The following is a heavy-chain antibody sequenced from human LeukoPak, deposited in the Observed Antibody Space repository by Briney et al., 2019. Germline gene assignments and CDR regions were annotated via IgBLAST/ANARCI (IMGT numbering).Heavy chain of an antibody. CDR3: ARDDPGGRYFDL. CDR1: GYTFTSYA. V-gene: IGHV1-3*01. J-gene: IGHJ2*01. CDR2: INAGNGNT. D-gene: IGHD3-10*01. Sequence: ASVKVSCKASGYTFTSYAMHWVRQAPGQRLEWMGWINAGNGNTKYSQKFQGRVTITRDTSASTVYMELSSLRSEDTAVYYCARDDPGGRYFDLWGRGTLVTVSS.